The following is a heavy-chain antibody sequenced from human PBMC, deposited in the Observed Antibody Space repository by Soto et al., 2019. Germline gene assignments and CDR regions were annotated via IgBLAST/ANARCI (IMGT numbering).Heavy chain of an antibody. D-gene: IGHD5-18*01. V-gene: IGHV3-21*01. J-gene: IGHJ6*02. CDR3: ARDQMDTPMIPTWRSIDYYYGMDV. CDR1: GFTFSSYS. Sequence: GGSLRLSCAVSGFTFSSYSMNWVRQAPGKGLEWVSCISASGSYLHYADSVKGRFTVSRDNARNSLYLQMNSLRAEDTAVYYCARDQMDTPMIPTWRSIDYYYGMDVWGQGTTVTVSS. CDR2: ISASGSYL.